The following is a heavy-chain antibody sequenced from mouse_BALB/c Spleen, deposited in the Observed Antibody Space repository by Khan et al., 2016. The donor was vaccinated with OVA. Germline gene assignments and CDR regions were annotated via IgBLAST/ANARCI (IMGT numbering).Heavy chain of an antibody. CDR2: ISYSGST. Sequence: EVQLQESGPGLVKPSQSLSLTCTVTGYSITSDYAWNWLRQFPGNKLEWLGYISYSGSTTYNPSLKSRISITRDTSKNQFFLQLNSVTAEDTATYYCTKGRYYEWYFDVWGAGTTVTVSS. V-gene: IGHV3-2*02. J-gene: IGHJ1*01. D-gene: IGHD1-1*01. CDR1: GYSITSDYA. CDR3: TKGRYYEWYFDV.